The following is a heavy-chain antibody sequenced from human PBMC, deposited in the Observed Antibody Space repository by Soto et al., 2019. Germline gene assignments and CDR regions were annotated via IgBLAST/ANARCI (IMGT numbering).Heavy chain of an antibody. D-gene: IGHD6-13*01. Sequence: GGSLRLACAASGFTFDDYAMHWVRQVPGKGLEWVSGINWNSGSIGYADSVKGRFAISRDNAKNSLHLQMNSLRAEDTAFYYCVKDESINWYSGHFRHWGQGTLVTVSS. CDR3: VKDESINWYSGHFRH. CDR1: GFTFDDYA. CDR2: INWNSGSI. J-gene: IGHJ1*01. V-gene: IGHV3-9*01.